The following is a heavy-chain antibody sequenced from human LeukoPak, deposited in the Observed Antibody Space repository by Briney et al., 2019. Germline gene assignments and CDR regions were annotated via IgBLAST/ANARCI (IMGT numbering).Heavy chain of an antibody. CDR2: ISSSSSTI. CDR3: ARTDGGDC. Sequence: GGSLRLSCAASGFTFSNAWMSWVRQAPGKGLEWVSYISSSSSTIYYADSVMGRFTISRDNAKNSLYLQMNSLRAEDTAVYYCARTDGGDCWGQGTLVTVSS. J-gene: IGHJ4*02. D-gene: IGHD3-16*01. V-gene: IGHV3-48*01. CDR1: GFTFSNAW.